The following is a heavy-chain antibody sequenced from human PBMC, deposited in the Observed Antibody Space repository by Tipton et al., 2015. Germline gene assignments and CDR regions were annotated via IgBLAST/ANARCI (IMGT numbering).Heavy chain of an antibody. Sequence: TLSLTCTVSSDSINKYYWSWIRQPPGKGLEWIGSFFHSGNTFHNPSLRSRVIISVDTSKNQISLTVTSVTAADTAVYYCARSRYTVTPDSWGQGTLVTVSS. CDR1: SDSINKYY. CDR2: FFHSGNT. D-gene: IGHD4-17*01. J-gene: IGHJ4*02. V-gene: IGHV4-38-2*02. CDR3: ARSRYTVTPDS.